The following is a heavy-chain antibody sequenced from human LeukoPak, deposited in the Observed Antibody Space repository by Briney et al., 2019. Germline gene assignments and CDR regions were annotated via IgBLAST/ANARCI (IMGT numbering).Heavy chain of an antibody. D-gene: IGHD5-24*01. V-gene: IGHV3-21*06. Sequence: GGSLRLSCAASGFTFSSYSMNWVRQAPGKGLEWVSSISSSSSYMYYADSVKGRFTISRDNANNLVYLYMNSLRVEDTAVYYCARDVDAYNYWGQGTLVTVSS. CDR1: GFTFSSYS. CDR2: ISSSSSYM. J-gene: IGHJ4*02. CDR3: ARDVDAYNY.